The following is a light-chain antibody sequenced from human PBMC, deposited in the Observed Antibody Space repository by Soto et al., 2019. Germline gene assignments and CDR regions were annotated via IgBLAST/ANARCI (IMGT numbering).Light chain of an antibody. CDR2: AVS. J-gene: IGKJ4*01. V-gene: IGKV1-9*01. CDR3: QQLNTYPLS. CDR1: QGISSY. Sequence: DIPLTQSPSSLTASVGDRFTITCRASQGISSYLAWNQEKPGKAPKLLIYAVSTLQRGVPSRFSGSESGTEFTLTISSLQPEDCAPYYGQQLNTYPLSFGGGTKVEIK.